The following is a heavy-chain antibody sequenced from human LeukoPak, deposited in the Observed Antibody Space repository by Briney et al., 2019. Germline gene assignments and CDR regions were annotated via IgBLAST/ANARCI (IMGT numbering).Heavy chain of an antibody. Sequence: GGSPRLSCAAAGFTFSSYAMHWVRQAPGEGLEWVAVISYDGGNKYYADSVKGRFTISRDNSKNTLYLQMNSLRAEDTAVYYCARDLPNPMVRGVNYYYGMDVWGQGTTVTVSS. J-gene: IGHJ6*02. CDR2: ISYDGGNK. CDR3: ARDLPNPMVRGVNYYYGMDV. D-gene: IGHD3-10*01. CDR1: GFTFSSYA. V-gene: IGHV3-30-3*01.